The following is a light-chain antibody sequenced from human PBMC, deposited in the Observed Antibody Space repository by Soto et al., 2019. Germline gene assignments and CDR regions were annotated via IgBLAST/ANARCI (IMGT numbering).Light chain of an antibody. Sequence: DIQMTQSPSSLSASVGDRVTITCRASQSISRYLNWYQQKPGKAPNLLISAASTLQSGVPSRFSGSGSGTDFTITISSLQPEEFATYYCQQTDTSPRTFGQGTRVEVK. J-gene: IGKJ1*01. CDR3: QQTDTSPRT. CDR2: AAS. CDR1: QSISRY. V-gene: IGKV1-39*01.